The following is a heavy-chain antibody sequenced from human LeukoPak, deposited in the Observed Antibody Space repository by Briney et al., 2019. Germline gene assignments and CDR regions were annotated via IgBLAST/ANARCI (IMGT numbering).Heavy chain of an antibody. V-gene: IGHV4-34*01. CDR1: GGSFSGYY. Sequence: SETLSLTRAVYGGSFSGYYWSWIRQPPGKGLEWIGEINHSGSTNYNPSLKSRVTISVDTSKNQFSLKLSSVTAADTAVYYCARRGYYGSGSYYRTYYYYMDVWGKGTTVTISS. CDR3: ARRGYYGSGSYYRTYYYYMDV. J-gene: IGHJ6*03. CDR2: INHSGST. D-gene: IGHD3-10*01.